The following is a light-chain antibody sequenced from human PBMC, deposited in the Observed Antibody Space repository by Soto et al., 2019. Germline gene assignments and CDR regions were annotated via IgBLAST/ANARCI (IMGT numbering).Light chain of an antibody. J-gene: IGLJ1*01. CDR2: EVT. CDR1: SSDVGAYNF. CDR3: SSYTTSAPYV. Sequence: QSALTQPASVSGSPGQSITISCTGTSSDVGAYNFVSWYQHHPGRAPKLIIYEVTIRLSGVSNRFSGSKSGNTASLTISGLQAEHEADYYCSSYTTSAPYVFGSGTKVTVL. V-gene: IGLV2-14*01.